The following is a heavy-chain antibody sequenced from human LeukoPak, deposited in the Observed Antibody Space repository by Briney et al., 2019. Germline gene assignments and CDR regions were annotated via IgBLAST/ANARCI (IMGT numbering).Heavy chain of an antibody. D-gene: IGHD6-19*01. CDR2: IKQNGSEI. CDR3: ARDHETPGLVFDK. V-gene: IGHV3-7*01. CDR1: GFTFSRYC. Sequence: GVPLTLSCAASGFTFSRYCVSGLRQAPGKGLECVANIKQNGSEIYYVDSGKGRFTISRDNAKNSLYLQMNSLRGEDTAIYYCARDHETPGLVFDKGGQGTLVTVSS. J-gene: IGHJ4*02.